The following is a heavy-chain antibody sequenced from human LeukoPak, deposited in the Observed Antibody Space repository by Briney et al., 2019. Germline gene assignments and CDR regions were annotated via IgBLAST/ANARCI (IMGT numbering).Heavy chain of an antibody. CDR2: MNPNTGNA. V-gene: IGHV1-8*02. Sequence: ASMKVSCKASGYTFTNFDINWVRQATGQGLEWMGWMNPNTGNAGYAQKFQGRVTMTTNTSISTVYMELSSLRSEDTAVYYCARASLYSDYAYYFDYWGQGALVTVSS. CDR1: GYTFTNFD. CDR3: ARASLYSDYAYYFDY. D-gene: IGHD4-11*01. J-gene: IGHJ4*02.